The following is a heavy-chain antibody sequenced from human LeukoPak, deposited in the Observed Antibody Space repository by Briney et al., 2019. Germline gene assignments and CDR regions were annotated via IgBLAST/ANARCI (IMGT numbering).Heavy chain of an antibody. D-gene: IGHD3-3*01. J-gene: IGHJ5*02. Sequence: GALVKVSRKASGFTVTGYYMHWVRQAPGQGLEWMGWINPNSGGTSYAQKFQGRVTMTRGTSINTVYMELSSLRSDDTAVYYCARVLGTIHWFDPWGQGTLVTVSS. CDR2: INPNSGGT. CDR3: ARVLGTIHWFDP. V-gene: IGHV1-2*02. CDR1: GFTVTGYY.